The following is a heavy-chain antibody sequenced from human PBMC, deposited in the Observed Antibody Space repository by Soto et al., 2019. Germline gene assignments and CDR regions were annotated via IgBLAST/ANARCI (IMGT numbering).Heavy chain of an antibody. D-gene: IGHD3-3*01. CDR3: ARQVAYDFWSEDFDY. J-gene: IGHJ4*02. Sequence: EVQLVESGGGLIQPGGSLRLSCAASGFTFSSYSMNWVRQAPGKGLEWVSYISSSSSTIYYADSVKGRFTISRDNAKNSLYLQMHSLRAEDTAVYYCARQVAYDFWSEDFDYWGQGTLVTVSS. CDR1: GFTFSSYS. V-gene: IGHV3-48*01. CDR2: ISSSSSTI.